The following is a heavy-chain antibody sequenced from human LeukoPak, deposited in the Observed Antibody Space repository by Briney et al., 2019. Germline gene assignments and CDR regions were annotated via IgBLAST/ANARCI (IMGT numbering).Heavy chain of an antibody. D-gene: IGHD6-13*01. CDR3: ARTLGSSWYNYYYYMDV. CDR1: GFTFSSYW. J-gene: IGHJ6*03. CDR2: IKQDESEK. Sequence: GGSLRLSCAASGFTFSSYWMSWVRQAPGKALEWVANIKQDESEKYYVDSVKGRFTISRDSAKNSLYLQMNSLRAEDTAVYYCARTLGSSWYNYYYYMDVWGKGTTVTVSS. V-gene: IGHV3-7*01.